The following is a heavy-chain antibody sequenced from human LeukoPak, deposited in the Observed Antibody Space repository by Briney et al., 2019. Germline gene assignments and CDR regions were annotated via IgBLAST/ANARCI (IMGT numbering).Heavy chain of an antibody. Sequence: SETLSLTCDVSGGSITNYYWNWIRPPPGKGLEWIGYINYSGSTNNNPSLKSRVTMSVDASKSQVSLKVTSVTAADTAVYYCARGMTSTRYWYFDLWGRGTLVSVSS. CDR2: INYSGST. CDR3: ARGMTSTRYWYFDL. J-gene: IGHJ2*01. V-gene: IGHV4-59*01. CDR1: GGSITNYY. D-gene: IGHD2-21*02.